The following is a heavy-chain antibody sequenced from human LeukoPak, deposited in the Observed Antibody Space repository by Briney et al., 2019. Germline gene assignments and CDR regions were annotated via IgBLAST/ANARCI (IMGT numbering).Heavy chain of an antibody. V-gene: IGHV4-38-2*02. D-gene: IGHD6-6*01. CDR3: ARGRPFFDY. CDR2: MFHSGST. J-gene: IGHJ4*02. CDR1: GYSISSGYY. Sequence: PSETLSLTCTVSGYSISSGYYWGWIRQPPGKGLEWIGSMFHSGSTYYNPSLKSRVTISVDTSKNQFSLKLNSVTAADTAVYYCARGRPFFDYWGQGTLVTVSS.